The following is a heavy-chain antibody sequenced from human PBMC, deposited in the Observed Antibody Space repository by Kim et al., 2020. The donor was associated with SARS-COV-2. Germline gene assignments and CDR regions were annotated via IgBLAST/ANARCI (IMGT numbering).Heavy chain of an antibody. CDR1: GYTFTSYG. CDR2: ISAYNGNT. J-gene: IGHJ5*02. D-gene: IGHD6-13*01. V-gene: IGHV1-18*04. CDR3: ARDPRIAAAGRGKRDNWFDP. Sequence: ASVKVSCKASGYTFTSYGISWVRQAPGQGLEWMGWISAYNGNTNYAQKLQGRVTMTTDTSTSTAYMELRSLRSDDTAVYYCARDPRIAAAGRGKRDNWFDPWGQGTLVTVSS.